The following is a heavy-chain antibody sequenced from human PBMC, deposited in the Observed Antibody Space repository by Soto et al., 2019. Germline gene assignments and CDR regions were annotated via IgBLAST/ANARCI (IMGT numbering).Heavy chain of an antibody. D-gene: IGHD1-1*01. J-gene: IGHJ6*02. Sequence: QVQLVESGGGVVQPGRSLRLSCAASGFIFKHHAMHWVRQAAGKGLEWVAQIWYDGSHTYYTDSVKGRFTISRDNLKDMVYLQMDSLSAEDTAVYYCARDGQQLAPYAMDVWGQGTTVIVSS. CDR3: ARDGQQLAPYAMDV. V-gene: IGHV3-33*01. CDR2: IWYDGSHT. CDR1: GFIFKHHA.